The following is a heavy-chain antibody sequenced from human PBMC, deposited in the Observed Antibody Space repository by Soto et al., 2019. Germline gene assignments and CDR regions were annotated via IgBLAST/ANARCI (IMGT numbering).Heavy chain of an antibody. D-gene: IGHD1-20*01. V-gene: IGHV4-39*01. CDR1: SGSISVTNVF. CDR3: ARITGRHLDY. CDR2: IDYSGTA. J-gene: IGHJ4*02. Sequence: PETLSLTCTVSSGSISVTNVFWGWVRQPPGKGLEWIGNIDYSGTAYFSPSLATRVTFHVDTSKNKFSLTLYSVTAADTAVYYCARITGRHLDYWGQGIMVTVSS.